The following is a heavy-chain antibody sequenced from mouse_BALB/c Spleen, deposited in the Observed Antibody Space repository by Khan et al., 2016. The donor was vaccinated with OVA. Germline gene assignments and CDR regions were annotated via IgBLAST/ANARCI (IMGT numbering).Heavy chain of an antibody. V-gene: IGHV1S81*02. Sequence: VQLQESGAELVKAGASVKMSCKASGYTFTSYWMHWVKQRLGQGLEWFAETNPTNGRTYFNEKFKSKATLTVDKSSSTAYMLLSGPTFEDSAVYYSARIKKKVATYFDYWGQGTTLTGSS. J-gene: IGHJ2*01. CDR3: ARIKKKVATYFDY. CDR1: GYTFTSYW. D-gene: IGHD1-1*01. CDR2: TNPTNGRT.